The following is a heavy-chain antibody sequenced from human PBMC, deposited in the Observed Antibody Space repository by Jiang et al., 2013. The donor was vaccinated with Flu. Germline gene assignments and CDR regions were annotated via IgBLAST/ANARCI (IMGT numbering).Heavy chain of an antibody. CDR2: TYYRSQWYN. J-gene: IGHJ4*02. CDR3: ARDRDASRSSSFDL. V-gene: IGHV6-1*01. D-gene: IGHD6-6*01. Sequence: TYYRSQWYNDYTVSVKSQITIKVDTSKNQFSLQMSSVTPEDTALYYCARDRDASRSSSFDLWGQGTLVTVSS.